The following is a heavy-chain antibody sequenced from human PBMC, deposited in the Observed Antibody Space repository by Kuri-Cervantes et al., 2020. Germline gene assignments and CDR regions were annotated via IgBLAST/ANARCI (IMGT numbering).Heavy chain of an antibody. V-gene: IGHV4-31*03. D-gene: IGHD6-13*01. CDR3: ARGLCIAAAGTCWFDP. Sequence: LRLSCTVSGGSVSSGSYYWSWIRQHPGKGLEWIGYIYYSGSTYYNPSLKSRVTISVDTSKNQFSLKLSSVTAADTAVYYCARGLCIAAAGTCWFDPWGQGTLVTVSS. CDR1: GGSVSSGSYY. CDR2: IYYSGST. J-gene: IGHJ5*02.